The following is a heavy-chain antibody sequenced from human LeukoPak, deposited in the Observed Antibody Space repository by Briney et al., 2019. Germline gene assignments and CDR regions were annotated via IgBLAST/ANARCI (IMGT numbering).Heavy chain of an antibody. V-gene: IGHV3-30*18. CDR1: GFTFSSYG. CDR3: AKSDPYYSSSWYEYFDY. Sequence: GGSLRLSCAASGFTFSSYGMHWVRQAPGKGLEWVAVISYDGSNKYYADSVKGRFTISRDNSKNTLYLQMNSLRAEDTAVYYCAKSDPYYSSSWYEYFDYWDQGTLVTVSS. CDR2: ISYDGSNK. J-gene: IGHJ4*02. D-gene: IGHD6-13*01.